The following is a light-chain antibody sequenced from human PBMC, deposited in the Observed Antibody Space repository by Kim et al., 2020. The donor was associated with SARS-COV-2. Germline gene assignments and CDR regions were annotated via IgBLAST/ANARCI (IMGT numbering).Light chain of an antibody. J-gene: IGKJ3*01. CDR2: VDS. Sequence: GGDRGTVTCRKSHEISSELNWDQQEPGRAPKLLSYVDSKWQGGVPARVSGSGSETDFTLTSRSLQPEDSATYCWQQSYITPFTFGPGTKVDIK. CDR3: QQSYITPFT. CDR1: HEISSE. V-gene: IGKV1-39*01.